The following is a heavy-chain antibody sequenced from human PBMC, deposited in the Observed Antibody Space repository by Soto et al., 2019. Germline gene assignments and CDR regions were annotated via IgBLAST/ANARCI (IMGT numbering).Heavy chain of an antibody. CDR2: INPNSGGT. CDR3: ARVDIVVVVAATGAAFDI. CDR1: GYTFTGYY. V-gene: IGHV1-2*04. J-gene: IGHJ3*02. D-gene: IGHD2-15*01. Sequence: ASVKVSCKASGYTFTGYYMHWVRQAPGQGLEWMGWINPNSGGTNYAQKFQGWVTMTRDTSISTAYMELSSLRSDDTAVYYFARVDIVVVVAATGAAFDIWGQGTMVTVS.